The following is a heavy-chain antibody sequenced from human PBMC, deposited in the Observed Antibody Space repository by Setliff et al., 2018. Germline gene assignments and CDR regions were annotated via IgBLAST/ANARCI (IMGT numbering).Heavy chain of an antibody. CDR3: ARVGDIKERAFDI. J-gene: IGHJ3*02. CDR2: VNTASGNT. CDR1: GYTFNKNA. V-gene: IGHV1-3*04. Sequence: GASVKVSCKASGYTFNKNAVHWLRQVPGQRLEWMGRVNTASGNTEYSQKLQGRIAITRDTAASTVYMDLSSLRSEDTAVYYCARVGDIKERAFDIWGQGTMVTVSS. D-gene: IGHD3-10*01.